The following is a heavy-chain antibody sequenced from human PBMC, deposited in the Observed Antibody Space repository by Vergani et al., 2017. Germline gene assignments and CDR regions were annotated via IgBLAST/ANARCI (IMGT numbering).Heavy chain of an antibody. D-gene: IGHD3-10*01. CDR3: AKDREDNYCGSGSYNPLDY. Sequence: EVQLLESGGGLVQPGGSLRLSCAASGFTFSSYAMSWVRQAPGQGLEWVSGISGSGGSTYYADSVEGRFTIARDNSKNTLYLQMNSLRAEETAVYYCAKDREDNYCGSGSYNPLDYWGQGTLVTVSS. CDR2: ISGSGGST. V-gene: IGHV3-23*01. J-gene: IGHJ4*02. CDR1: GFTFSSYA.